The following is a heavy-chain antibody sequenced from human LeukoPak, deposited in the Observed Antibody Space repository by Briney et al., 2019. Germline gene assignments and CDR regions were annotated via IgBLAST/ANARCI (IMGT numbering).Heavy chain of an antibody. Sequence: SETLSLTCAVSGYSISSGYYWGWIRQPPGKGLEWIGSIYHSGSTYYNPSLKSRVTISVDTSKNQFSLKLSSVAAADTAVYYCALIGVITTIDYWGQGTLVTVSS. J-gene: IGHJ4*02. CDR1: GYSISSGYY. CDR3: ALIGVITTIDY. D-gene: IGHD3-22*01. V-gene: IGHV4-38-2*01. CDR2: IYHSGST.